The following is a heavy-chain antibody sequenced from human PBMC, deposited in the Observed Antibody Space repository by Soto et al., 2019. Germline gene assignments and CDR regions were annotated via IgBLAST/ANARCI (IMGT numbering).Heavy chain of an antibody. CDR2: INPSGGST. J-gene: IGHJ3*02. CDR3: ARDPDTAMVPPYDAFDI. Sequence: ASVKVSCKASGYTSTSYYMHWVRQAPGQGLEWMGIINPSGGSTSYAQKFQGRVTMTRDTSTSTVYMELSSLRSEDTAVYYCARDPDTAMVPPYDAFDIWGQGTMVTVSS. CDR1: GYTSTSYY. V-gene: IGHV1-46*01. D-gene: IGHD5-18*01.